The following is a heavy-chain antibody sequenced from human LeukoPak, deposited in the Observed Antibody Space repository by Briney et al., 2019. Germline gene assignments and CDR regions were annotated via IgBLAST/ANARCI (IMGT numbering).Heavy chain of an antibody. CDR3: AKDKHITRPDYGMDV. CDR2: IKQDGSAK. Sequence: GGSLRLSCAASGFTFSSYWMSWVRQAPGKGLEWVANIKQDGSAKIYVDSVKGRFTLSRDNAENSLYLQMNSLRAEDTAVYYCAKDKHITRPDYGMDVWGQGTTVTVSS. V-gene: IGHV3-7*04. CDR1: GFTFSSYW. J-gene: IGHJ6*02. D-gene: IGHD3-3*01.